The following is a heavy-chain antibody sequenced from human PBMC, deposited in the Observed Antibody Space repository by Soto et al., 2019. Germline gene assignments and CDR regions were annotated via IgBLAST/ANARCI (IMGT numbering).Heavy chain of an antibody. CDR3: ARDVVV. J-gene: IGHJ6*04. CDR2: IYSGGST. Sequence: EVQLVDSGGGLVQPGGSLRLSCAASGFTVSNNYMSWVRQAPGKGLEWNSVIYSGGSTYYADSVKGRFSISRDNYNNTLNRQMNSLRAEDTAVYYCARDVVVWGSGTTVTVSS. V-gene: IGHV3-66*01. CDR1: GFTVSNNY.